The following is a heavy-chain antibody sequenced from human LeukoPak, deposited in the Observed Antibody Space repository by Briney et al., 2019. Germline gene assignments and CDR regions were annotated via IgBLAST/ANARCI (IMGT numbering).Heavy chain of an antibody. CDR3: ARAGRYCSSTSCYQYYFDY. J-gene: IGHJ4*02. Sequence: ASVKVSCKASGYTFTNYYMHWVRQAPGQGLEWMGIINPSGGSTNYAQKFQGRVTMTRDTSTSTIYMELSSLRSEDTAMYYCARAGRYCSSTSCYQYYFDYWGQGTLVTVSS. CDR2: INPSGGST. CDR1: GYTFTNYY. D-gene: IGHD2-2*01. V-gene: IGHV1-46*01.